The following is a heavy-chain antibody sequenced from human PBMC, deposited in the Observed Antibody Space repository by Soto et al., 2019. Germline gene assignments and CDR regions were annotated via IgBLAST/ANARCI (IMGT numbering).Heavy chain of an antibody. Sequence: QVQLVQSGAEVRQPASSVKVSCKTSGGTFSSYAISWVRQAPGQGLEWMGGIVPIVDTSTYAQKFQGRVTISADESTSTDGVELSSRRSYGTAVYYCVRDVAIPGHPDNWGLGTLVTVSS. D-gene: IGHD2-15*01. V-gene: IGHV1-69*12. J-gene: IGHJ1*01. CDR3: VRDVAIPGHPDN. CDR1: GGTFSSYA. CDR2: IVPIVDTS.